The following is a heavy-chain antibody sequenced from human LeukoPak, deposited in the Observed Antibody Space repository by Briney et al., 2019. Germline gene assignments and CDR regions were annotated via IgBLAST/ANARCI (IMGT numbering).Heavy chain of an antibody. CDR2: IYTSGTT. CDR1: GGSVRRGNYY. CDR3: ARHKAAAGTWGLVD. V-gene: IGHV4-61*02. J-gene: IGHJ4*02. D-gene: IGHD6-13*01. Sequence: SQTLSLTCTVSGGSVRRGNYYWTWIRQPAGSGLEWIGRIYTSGTTDYNPSLRTRVTISVDASRNQFSLNLSSVTAADTAVYYCARHKAAAGTWGLVDWGQGTLVTVSS.